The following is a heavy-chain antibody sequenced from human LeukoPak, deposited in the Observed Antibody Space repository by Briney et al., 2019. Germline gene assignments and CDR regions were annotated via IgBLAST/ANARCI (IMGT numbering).Heavy chain of an antibody. Sequence: GGSLRLSCAASGFTFSSYSTNWVRQAPGKGLEWVSSISSSSSYIYYADSVKGRFTISRGNAKNSLYLQMNSLRAEDTAVYYCARVLAVAGLNWFDPWGQGTLVTVSS. D-gene: IGHD6-19*01. J-gene: IGHJ5*02. CDR2: ISSSSSYI. V-gene: IGHV3-21*01. CDR3: ARVLAVAGLNWFDP. CDR1: GFTFSSYS.